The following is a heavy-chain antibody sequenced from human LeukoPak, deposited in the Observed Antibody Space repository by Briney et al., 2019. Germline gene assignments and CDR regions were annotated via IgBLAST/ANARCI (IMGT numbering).Heavy chain of an antibody. CDR2: IYSGAGT. CDR3: ARDPDY. Sequence: GGSLRLSCAASGFTVSSNYMSWVRQVPGKGLEWVSIIYSGAGTYYADSVKGRFTISRDNSKNTLYLQMNSLRAEDTAVYYCARDPDYWGQGTLVTVSS. J-gene: IGHJ4*02. V-gene: IGHV3-53*01. CDR1: GFTVSSNY.